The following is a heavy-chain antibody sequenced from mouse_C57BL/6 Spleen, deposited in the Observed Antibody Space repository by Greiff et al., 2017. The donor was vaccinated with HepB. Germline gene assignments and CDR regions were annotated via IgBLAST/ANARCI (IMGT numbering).Heavy chain of an antibody. CDR3: ASSYGFYWYFDV. J-gene: IGHJ1*03. D-gene: IGHD1-2*01. CDR1: GYAFSSYW. CDR2: IYPGDGDT. Sequence: VHLVESGAELVKPGASVKISCKASGYAFSSYWMNWVKQRPGKGLEWIGQIYPGDGDTNYNGKFKGKATLTADKSSSTAYMQLSSLTSEDSAVYFCASSYGFYWYFDVWGTGTTVTVSS. V-gene: IGHV1-80*01.